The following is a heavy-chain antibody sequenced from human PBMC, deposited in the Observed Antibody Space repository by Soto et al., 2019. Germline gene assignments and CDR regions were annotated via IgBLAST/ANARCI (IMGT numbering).Heavy chain of an antibody. CDR2: ISWNSGSI. Sequence: GGSLRLSCAASGFTFDDYAMHWVRQAPGKGLEWVSGISWNSGSIGYADSVKGRFTISRDNAKNSLYLQMNSLRAEDTALYYCAKDRAGSIAAAACDCWGQGTLVTVSS. J-gene: IGHJ4*02. CDR3: AKDRAGSIAAAACDC. V-gene: IGHV3-9*01. D-gene: IGHD6-13*01. CDR1: GFTFDDYA.